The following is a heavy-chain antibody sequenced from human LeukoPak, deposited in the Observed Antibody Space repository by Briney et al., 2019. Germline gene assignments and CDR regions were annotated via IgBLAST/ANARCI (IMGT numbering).Heavy chain of an antibody. J-gene: IGHJ4*02. Sequence: PGGSLRLSCVGSGFTFSDYWMSWVRHAPGKGLEWLANIKQDGSEKDYVDALKGRFTISRDNAKNSLYLQMYSLRAADTAVYYCARWLELMRNFDWWGQGTLVTVSS. CDR2: IKQDGSEK. CDR3: ARWLELMRNFDW. V-gene: IGHV3-7*01. CDR1: GFTFSDYW. D-gene: IGHD5-24*01.